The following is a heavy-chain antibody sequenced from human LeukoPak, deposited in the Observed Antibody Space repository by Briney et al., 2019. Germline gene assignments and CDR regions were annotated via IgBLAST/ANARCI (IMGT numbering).Heavy chain of an antibody. Sequence: GGSLRLSCAASGFTFSSYAMHWVRQAPGKGLEWVAVISYDGSNKYYADSVKGRFTISRDNSKNTLYLQMNSLRAEGTAVYYCASLDYRYYFDYWGQGTLVTVSS. J-gene: IGHJ4*02. V-gene: IGHV3-30-3*01. CDR3: ASLDYRYYFDY. CDR2: ISYDGSNK. D-gene: IGHD3/OR15-3a*01. CDR1: GFTFSSYA.